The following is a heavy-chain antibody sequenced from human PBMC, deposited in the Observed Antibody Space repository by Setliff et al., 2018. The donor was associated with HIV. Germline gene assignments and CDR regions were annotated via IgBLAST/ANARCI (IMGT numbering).Heavy chain of an antibody. CDR2: IDWDDDK. Sequence: GSGPTVVNPTQTLTLTCTFSGFSLSTSGMCVSWIRQPPGKALEWLARIDWDDDKYYSTSLKTRLTISKDTSKNQVVLKMTNMDPVDTATYYCARMISYSPYFDYWGQGTLVTVS. J-gene: IGHJ4*02. CDR1: GFSLSTSGMC. V-gene: IGHV2-70*11. D-gene: IGHD1-26*01. CDR3: ARMISYSPYFDY.